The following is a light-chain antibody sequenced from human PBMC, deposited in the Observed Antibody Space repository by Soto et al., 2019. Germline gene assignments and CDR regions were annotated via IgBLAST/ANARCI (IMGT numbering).Light chain of an antibody. CDR2: AAS. Sequence: EIVLTQSPGTLSLSPGERATLSCRASQSVSSSYLAWYQQKLGQAPRLLIYAASSRATGIPDRFSGSGSGTDFTLTISRLEPEDFAVYYCQHYGTSPATFGGGTKVEIK. CDR3: QHYGTSPAT. CDR1: QSVSSSY. J-gene: IGKJ4*01. V-gene: IGKV3-20*01.